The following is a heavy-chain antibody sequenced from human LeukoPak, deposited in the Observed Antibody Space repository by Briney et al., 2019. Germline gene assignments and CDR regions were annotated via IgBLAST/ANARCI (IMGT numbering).Heavy chain of an antibody. J-gene: IGHJ6*02. V-gene: IGHV3-66*02. CDR1: GFTVSSNY. D-gene: IGHD1-26*01. Sequence: GGSLRLSCAASGFTVSSNYMSWARQAPGKGLEWVSVIYSGGSTYYPDPVKGRFTISRDNSKNTLYLQMNSLRAEDTAVYYCARFLVGASYYYYGMDVWGQGTTVTVSS. CDR2: IYSGGST. CDR3: ARFLVGASYYYYGMDV.